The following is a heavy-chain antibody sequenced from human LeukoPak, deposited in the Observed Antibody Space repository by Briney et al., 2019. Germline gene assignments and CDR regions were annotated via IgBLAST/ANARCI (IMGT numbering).Heavy chain of an antibody. J-gene: IGHJ5*02. CDR1: GYTFTGYY. Sequence: GASVKVSCMASGYTFTGYYMHWVRQAPGQGLEWMGWINPNSGGTNYAQKFQGRVTMTRDTSISTAYMELSRLRSDDTAVYYCARDIPRTGWFDPWGQGTLVTVSS. CDR2: INPNSGGT. CDR3: ARDIPRTGWFDP. V-gene: IGHV1-2*02. D-gene: IGHD1-14*01.